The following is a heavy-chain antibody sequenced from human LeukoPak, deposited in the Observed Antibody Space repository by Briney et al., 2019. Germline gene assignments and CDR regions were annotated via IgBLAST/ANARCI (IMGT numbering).Heavy chain of an antibody. J-gene: IGHJ3*02. V-gene: IGHV1-8*01. CDR3: ARGATLRFLEWFHDAFDI. CDR1: GYTFTSYD. CDR2: XXXNSGNT. Sequence: ASVKVSCKASGYTFTSYDINWVRQATGQGLEWXXXXXXNSGNTGYAQKFQGRVTMTRNTSISTAYMELSGLRSEDTAVYYCARGATLRFLEWFHDAFDIWGQGTMVTVSS. D-gene: IGHD3-3*01.